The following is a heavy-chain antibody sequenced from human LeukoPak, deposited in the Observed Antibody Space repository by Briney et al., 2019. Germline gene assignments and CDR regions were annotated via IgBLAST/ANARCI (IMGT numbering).Heavy chain of an antibody. J-gene: IGHJ3*02. CDR2: IIPILGIA. CDR3: ARDKRGGWYGSDAFDI. D-gene: IGHD6-19*01. V-gene: IGHV1-69*04. Sequence: VASVKVSCKASGGTFSSYAISWVRQAPGQGLEWMGRIIPILGIANYAQKFQGRVTITADKSTSTAYMELSSLRSEDTAVYYCARDKRGGWYGSDAFDIWGQGTMVTVSS. CDR1: GGTFSSYA.